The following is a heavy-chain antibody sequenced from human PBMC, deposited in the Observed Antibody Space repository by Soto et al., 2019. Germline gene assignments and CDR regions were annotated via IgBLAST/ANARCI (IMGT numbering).Heavy chain of an antibody. Sequence: QVQLVQSGAEVKKPGASVKVSCKASGYTFTSYAMHWVRQAPGQRLEWMGWINAGNGNTKYSQKFQGRVTITRDTSASTAYMELSSLRSEDTAVYYCARDLPTGAVAGTADYWGQGTLVTVSS. CDR1: GYTFTSYA. CDR3: ARDLPTGAVAGTADY. CDR2: INAGNGNT. D-gene: IGHD6-19*01. J-gene: IGHJ4*02. V-gene: IGHV1-3*01.